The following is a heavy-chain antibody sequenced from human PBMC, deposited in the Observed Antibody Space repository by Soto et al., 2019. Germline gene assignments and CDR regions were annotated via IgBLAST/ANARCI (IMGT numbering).Heavy chain of an antibody. CDR2: IYPGDSDT. V-gene: IGHV5-51*01. Sequence: PGESLKISCKGSGYSFTSYWIGWVRQMPGKGLEWMGIIYPGDSDTRYSPSFQGQVTISADKSISTAYLQWSSLKASDTAMYYCATLAAAGNYYYYGMEVWGQGTTVTVSS. D-gene: IGHD6-13*01. CDR3: ATLAAAGNYYYYGMEV. J-gene: IGHJ6*02. CDR1: GYSFTSYW.